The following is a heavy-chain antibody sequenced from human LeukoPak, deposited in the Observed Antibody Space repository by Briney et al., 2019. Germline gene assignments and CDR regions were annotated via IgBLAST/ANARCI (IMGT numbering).Heavy chain of an antibody. V-gene: IGHV3-21*01. Sequence: GGSLRLSCVASGFIFSSYNINWVRQAPGKGLEWVSSISSSSAYIYYADSVKGRFTISRDNAKNSVFLEMSSLRVEDTAVYYCVRDVELWGQGTLVTVSS. J-gene: IGHJ4*02. CDR3: VRDVEL. CDR2: ISSSSAYI. D-gene: IGHD1-1*01. CDR1: GFIFSSYN.